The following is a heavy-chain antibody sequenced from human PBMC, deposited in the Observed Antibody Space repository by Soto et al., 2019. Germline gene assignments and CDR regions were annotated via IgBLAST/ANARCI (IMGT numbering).Heavy chain of an antibody. D-gene: IGHD1-7*01. CDR2: ISYDGNNK. Sequence: QVQLVESGGGVVQPGRSLRLSCAASGFTFSSYGMHWVRQAPGKGLEWVAVISYDGNNKYYADSVKGRFTISRDSSKNTLYLQMISLRAEDTAVYYCAKEDWNYAFDFWGQGTLVTVSS. V-gene: IGHV3-30*18. CDR3: AKEDWNYAFDF. J-gene: IGHJ4*02. CDR1: GFTFSSYG.